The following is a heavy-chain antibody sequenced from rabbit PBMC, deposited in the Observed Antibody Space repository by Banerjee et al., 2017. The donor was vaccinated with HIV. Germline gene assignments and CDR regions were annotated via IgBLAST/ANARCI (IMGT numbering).Heavy chain of an antibody. Sequence: QSLEESGGDLVKPGASLTLTCTASGFSFSSNYFMCWVRQAPGKGLEWIACIGTNADDRTWYASWAKGRFTISKTSSTTVTLQMTSLTAADTATYFCARDGSGWGANFNLWGQGTLVTVS. J-gene: IGHJ4*01. CDR3: ARDGSGWGANFNL. D-gene: IGHD4-1*01. V-gene: IGHV1S40*01. CDR2: IGTNADDRT. CDR1: GFSFSSNYF.